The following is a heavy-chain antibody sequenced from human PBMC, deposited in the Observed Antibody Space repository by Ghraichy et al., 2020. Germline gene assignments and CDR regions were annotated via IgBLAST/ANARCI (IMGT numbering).Heavy chain of an antibody. CDR3: AKDSRAYSYGE. D-gene: IGHD5-18*01. J-gene: IGHJ4*02. CDR2: ISDSGITV. CDR1: GFTFSSYA. V-gene: IGHV3-23*01. Sequence: GGSLRLSCAASGFTFSSYAMSWVRQAPGTGLEWVSGISDSGITVHYADSLRGRITVSRDNSKNTLSLYVNSLRAEDTAIYYCAKDSRAYSYGEWGQGTLVTVSS.